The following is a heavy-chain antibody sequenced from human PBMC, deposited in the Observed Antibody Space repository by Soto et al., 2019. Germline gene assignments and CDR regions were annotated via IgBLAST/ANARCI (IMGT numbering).Heavy chain of an antibody. V-gene: IGHV4-31*03. J-gene: IGHJ4*02. CDR2: INYSGTT. CDR1: GGSISSGGYY. D-gene: IGHD3-22*01. CDR3: AQYDGSPVKGYFDY. Sequence: TLTLTCTVSGGSISSGGYYWSCIRQHPGKGLEWIGYINYSGTTYYNPSLRSRLTISVDTSKNQFSLRLSSVTVADTAVYFCAQYDGSPVKGYFDYWGKGIMVTVS.